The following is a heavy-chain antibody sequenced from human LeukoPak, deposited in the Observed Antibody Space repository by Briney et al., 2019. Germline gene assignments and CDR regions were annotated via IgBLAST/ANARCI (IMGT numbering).Heavy chain of an antibody. Sequence: GGSLRLSCAASGFTFSSYGMHWVRQAPGKGLEWVAIIWYDGSNKYYADSVKGRFTISRDNSKNTLYLQMNSLRAEDTAVYYCGRVRVRGVMVYYYGMDVWGKGTTVTVSS. J-gene: IGHJ6*04. D-gene: IGHD3-10*01. CDR1: GFTFSSYG. V-gene: IGHV3-33*01. CDR2: IWYDGSNK. CDR3: GRVRVRGVMVYYYGMDV.